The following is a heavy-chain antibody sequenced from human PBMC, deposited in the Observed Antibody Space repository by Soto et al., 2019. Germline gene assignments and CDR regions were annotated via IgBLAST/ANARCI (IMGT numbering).Heavy chain of an antibody. V-gene: IGHV1-18*01. J-gene: IGHJ4*02. D-gene: IGHD1-1*01. CDR3: ARGRYGDY. CDR2: ISAHNGNT. Sequence: QVHLVQSGAEVKKPGASVKVSCKGSGYAFTTYGITWVRQAPGQGLEWMGWISAHNGNTNYAQKLQGRFTVTRDPSTTTAYMELRSLRSNVTAVYYCARGRYGDYWGQGALVTVSS. CDR1: GYAFTTYG.